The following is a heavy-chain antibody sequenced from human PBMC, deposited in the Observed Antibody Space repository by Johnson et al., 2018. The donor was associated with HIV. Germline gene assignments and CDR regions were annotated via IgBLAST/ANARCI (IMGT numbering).Heavy chain of an antibody. V-gene: IGHV3-9*03. CDR2: ISWNSGSI. J-gene: IGHJ3*01. CDR3: ARSRWADDAFDG. CDR1: GFTFDDYA. D-gene: IGHD1-26*01. Sequence: VQLVESGGGLVQPGRSLRLSCAASGFTFDDYAMHWVRQAPGKGLEWVSGISWNSGSIGYADSVKGRFTISRDNAENTVYLQMISLRAEDMAVYYCARSRWADDAFDGWGQGTMVTVSS.